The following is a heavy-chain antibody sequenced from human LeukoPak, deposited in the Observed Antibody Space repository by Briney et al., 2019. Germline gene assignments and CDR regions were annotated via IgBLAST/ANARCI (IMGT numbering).Heavy chain of an antibody. J-gene: IGHJ4*02. CDR1: GFTFSTYG. CDR3: AKHSSGISVAGTVQY. Sequence: PGGSLRLSCAASGFTFSTYGMHWVRQAPGKGLEWVAIISNDESNKYYADSVKGRFTISRDNSKNTLYLQMNSLRAEDTAVYYCAKHSSGISVAGTVQYWGQGTLVTVSS. V-gene: IGHV3-30*18. CDR2: ISNDESNK. D-gene: IGHD6-19*01.